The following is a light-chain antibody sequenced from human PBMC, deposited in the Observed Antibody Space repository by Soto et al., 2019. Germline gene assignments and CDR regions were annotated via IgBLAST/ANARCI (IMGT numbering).Light chain of an antibody. V-gene: IGKV1-6*01. CDR3: LQDYNYPRT. J-gene: IGKJ1*01. CDR2: AAS. CDR1: QNINNY. Sequence: IQMTQSPSSLSASXGDRVTITCQASQNINNYLNWYQKNPGXAPKLMXYAASSLQGGGPSRFSGSGSVTDFTRTISSLQPEDFATYYGLQDYNYPRTFGQGTKV.